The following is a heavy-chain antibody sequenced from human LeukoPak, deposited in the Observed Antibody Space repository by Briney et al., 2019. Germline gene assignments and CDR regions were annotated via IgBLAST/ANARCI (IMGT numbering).Heavy chain of an antibody. CDR1: GGTFSSYA. J-gene: IGHJ4*02. CDR3: ARVGRDGYNYPYYFDY. V-gene: IGHV1-69*01. D-gene: IGHD5-24*01. CDR2: IIPIFGTA. Sequence: SVKVSCKASGGTFSSYAISWVRQAPGQGLEWMGGIIPIFGTANYAQKFQGRVTITADESTSTAYMELSSLRSEDTAVYYCARVGRDGYNYPYYFDYWGQGTLVTVSS.